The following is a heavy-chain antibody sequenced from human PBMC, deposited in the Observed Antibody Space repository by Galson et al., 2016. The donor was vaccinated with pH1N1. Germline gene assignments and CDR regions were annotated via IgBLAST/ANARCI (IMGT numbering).Heavy chain of an antibody. CDR2: IYPGDSDT. D-gene: IGHD2-15*01. CDR3: AGGGYCSGGSCYSAAFDI. V-gene: IGHV5-51*03. J-gene: IGHJ3*02. Sequence: QSGAEVKKPGESLKISCKGSGYSFTSYWIGWVRQMPGKGLEWMGIIYPGDSDTRYSPSFQGQVTISADKSISTAYLQWSSLKASDTAMYYCAGGGYCSGGSCYSAAFDIWGQGTMVTVSS. CDR1: GYSFTSYW.